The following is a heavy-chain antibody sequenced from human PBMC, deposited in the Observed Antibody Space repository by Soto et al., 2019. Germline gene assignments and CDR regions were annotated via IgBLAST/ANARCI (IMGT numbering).Heavy chain of an antibody. J-gene: IGHJ6*02. Sequence: SETLSLTCAVSGGSISRSNWWSWVRQPPGKGLEWIGEIYHSGSTNYNPSLKSRVTISVDKSKNQFSLKLSSVTAADTAVYYCARIRAAAGYYYGMDVWGQGTTVTVSS. V-gene: IGHV4-4*02. D-gene: IGHD6-13*01. CDR3: ARIRAAAGYYYGMDV. CDR2: IYHSGST. CDR1: GGSISRSNW.